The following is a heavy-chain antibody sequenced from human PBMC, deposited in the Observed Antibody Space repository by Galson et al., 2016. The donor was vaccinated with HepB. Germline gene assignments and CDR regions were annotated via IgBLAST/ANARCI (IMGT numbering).Heavy chain of an antibody. CDR1: GFTFSSYG. CDR3: ATRSEELPATSEYFQH. Sequence: SLRLSCAASGFTFSSYGMHWVRQAPGKGLEWVAVISYDGSNKYYADSVKGRFTISRDNSKNTLYLQMHSLRADDTAVYYCATRSEELPATSEYFQHWGQGTLVTVSS. CDR2: ISYDGSNK. J-gene: IGHJ1*01. V-gene: IGHV3-30*03. D-gene: IGHD2-2*01.